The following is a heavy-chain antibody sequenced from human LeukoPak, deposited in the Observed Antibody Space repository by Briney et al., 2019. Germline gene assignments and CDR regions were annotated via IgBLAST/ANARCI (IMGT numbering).Heavy chain of an antibody. J-gene: IGHJ6*03. CDR3: ARGVFGVAGYFYMDV. CDR1: GGSFSSYT. V-gene: IGHV1-69*05. CDR2: VIPIFGTA. Sequence: ASVKVSCKASGGSFSSYTISWVRQAPGQGLEWMGGVIPIFGTANYAPKFQGRVTITTDESTTTAYMELNSLRSDDTAVYFCARGVFGVAGYFYMDVWGKGTRSPSP. D-gene: IGHD3-3*01.